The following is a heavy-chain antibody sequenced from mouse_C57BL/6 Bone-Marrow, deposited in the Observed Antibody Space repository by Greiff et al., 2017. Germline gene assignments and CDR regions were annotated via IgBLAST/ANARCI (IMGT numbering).Heavy chain of an antibody. J-gene: IGHJ2*01. CDR2: IHPNSGST. CDR3: ARPLFDY. Sequence: QVHVKQPGAELVKPGASVKLSCKASSYTFTSYWMHWVKQRPGQGLEWIGMIHPNSGSTNYNEKFKSKATLTVDKSSSTAYMQLSSLTSEDSAVYYCARPLFDYWGQGTTLTVSS. V-gene: IGHV1-64*01. CDR1: SYTFTSYW.